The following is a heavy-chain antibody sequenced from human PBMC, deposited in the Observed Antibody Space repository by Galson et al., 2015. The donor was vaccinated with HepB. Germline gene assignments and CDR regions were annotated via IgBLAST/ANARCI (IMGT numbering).Heavy chain of an antibody. CDR3: ARDRGYCTGGVCYSYYFDY. V-gene: IGHV3-11*01. CDR2: IISSGTTI. D-gene: IGHD2-8*02. CDR1: GFTFSTYY. J-gene: IGHJ4*02. Sequence: SLRLSCAASGFTFSTYYMSWIRQAPGKGLEWVSDIISSGTTIYQADSVKGRFTVSRDNAKNSLYLQMDSLRAEDTAVYYCARDRGYCTGGVCYSYYFDYRGQGTLVTVSS.